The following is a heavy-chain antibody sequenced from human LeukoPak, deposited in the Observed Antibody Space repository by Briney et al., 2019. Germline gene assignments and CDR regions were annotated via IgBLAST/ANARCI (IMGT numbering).Heavy chain of an antibody. CDR1: GGSFSGYY. D-gene: IGHD2-21*01. V-gene: IGHV4-34*01. CDR2: INHSGST. J-gene: IGHJ4*02. CDR3: ARAKTRLGYSPSSFDH. Sequence: SETLSLTCAVYGGSFSGYYWSWIRQPPGKGLEWIGEINHSGSTNYNPSLKSRVSISVDTSKNQFSLNLTSVTAADTAVYYCARAKTRLGYSPSSFDHWGQGTLVSVSS.